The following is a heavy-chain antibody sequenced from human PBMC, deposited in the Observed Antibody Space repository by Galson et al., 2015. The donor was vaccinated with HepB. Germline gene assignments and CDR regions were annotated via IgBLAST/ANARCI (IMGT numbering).Heavy chain of an antibody. V-gene: IGHV3-30*18. CDR2: ISYDGSYK. D-gene: IGHD6-6*01. CDR1: GFAFSSYG. CDR3: TKSLGSSSLWGFDY. J-gene: IGHJ4*02. Sequence: SLRLSCATSGFAFSSYGMHWVRQAPGKGLEWLAVISYDGSYKYFADSVKGRFTVSRDNSKNTLYLQMNRLRPEDTAMYYCTKSLGSSSLWGFDYWGQGTLVIVSS.